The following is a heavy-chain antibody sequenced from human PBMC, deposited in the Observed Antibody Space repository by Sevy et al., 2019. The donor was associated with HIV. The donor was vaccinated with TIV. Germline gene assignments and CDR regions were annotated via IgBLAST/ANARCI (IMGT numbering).Heavy chain of an antibody. CDR3: AKDRSGYYDY. CDR1: GFTFSSYG. CDR2: ISYDGSNK. J-gene: IGHJ4*02. V-gene: IGHV3-30*18. D-gene: IGHD3-22*01. Sequence: GGSLRLSCATSGFTFSSYGMHWVRQAPGKGLEWVAVISYDGSNKYYADSVKGRFTISRDNSKNTLYLQMNSLRAEDTAVYYCAKDRSGYYDYWGQGTLVTVSS.